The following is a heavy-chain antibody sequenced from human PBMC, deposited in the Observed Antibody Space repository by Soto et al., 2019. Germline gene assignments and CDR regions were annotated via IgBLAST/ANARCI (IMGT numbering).Heavy chain of an antibody. Sequence: QVQLQESGPGLVKPSETLSLTCTVSGGSISSYYWSWIRQPPGKGLEWIGYIYDSRSTNYNPSLKSRVTLSVDTSKNQFSLKLTSVTAADTAEYYRARDLPVYLWGQETLATVSS. D-gene: IGHD2-2*01. CDR3: ARDLPVYL. CDR2: IYDSRST. CDR1: GGSISSYY. J-gene: IGHJ5*02. V-gene: IGHV4-59*01.